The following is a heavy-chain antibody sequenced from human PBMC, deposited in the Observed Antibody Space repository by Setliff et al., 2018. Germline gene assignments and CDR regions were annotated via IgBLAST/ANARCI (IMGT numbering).Heavy chain of an antibody. D-gene: IGHD6-6*01. CDR3: ARLVDEGQYYFDY. J-gene: IGHJ4*02. V-gene: IGHV3-21*01. Sequence: GESLKISCAASGFTFSDFSINWVRQAPGKGLEWVSSISSTSKYIFYADSVKGRFTISRDNAKNSLYLQMNSLRAEDTAVYYCARLVDEGQYYFDYWGQGTLVTVSS. CDR2: ISSTSKYI. CDR1: GFTFSDFS.